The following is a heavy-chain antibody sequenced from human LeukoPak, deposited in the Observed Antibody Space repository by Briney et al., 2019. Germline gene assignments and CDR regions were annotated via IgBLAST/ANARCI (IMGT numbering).Heavy chain of an antibody. CDR1: GFTMKNFG. Sequence: PGRSLRLSCEVSGFTMKNFGMHWVRQAPGKGLEWVAVIWYDGSQKHYVESVKGRFTISRDNSKNTLYLQMNSLRAEDTAVYYCARAAPHIAAADLDIWGQGTMVTVSS. CDR2: IWYDGSQK. V-gene: IGHV3-33*01. J-gene: IGHJ3*02. CDR3: ARAAPHIAAADLDI. D-gene: IGHD6-13*01.